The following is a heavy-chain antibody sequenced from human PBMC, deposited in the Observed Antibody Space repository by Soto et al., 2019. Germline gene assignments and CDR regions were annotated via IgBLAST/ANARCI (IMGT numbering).Heavy chain of an antibody. CDR1: GFTFSSYS. CDR2: ISSSSSTI. J-gene: IGHJ4*02. D-gene: IGHD3-16*02. Sequence: GSLRLSCAASGFTFSSYSMNWVRQAPGKGLGWVSYISSSSSTIYYADSVKGRFNISRDNAKNSLYLQMNSLRDEDTAVYYCARDEQDYDYVWGSYRHLFDYWGQGTMVTVSS. V-gene: IGHV3-48*02. CDR3: ARDEQDYDYVWGSYRHLFDY.